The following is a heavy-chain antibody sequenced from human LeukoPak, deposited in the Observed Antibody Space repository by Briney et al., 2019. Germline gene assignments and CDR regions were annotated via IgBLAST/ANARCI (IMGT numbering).Heavy chain of an antibody. CDR1: GFSLSTSGVG. CDR3: VHRRIYSPFDY. V-gene: IGHV2-5*02. J-gene: IGHJ4*02. CDR2: IYWDDDK. D-gene: IGHD4-11*01. Sequence: GSGPTLVXPTQTLTLTCTFSGFSLSTSGVGVGWVRQPPGKALEWLALIYWDDDKRYNSSLKSRLTITKDTSKNQVVLTMTNVDPVDTATYYCVHRRIYSPFDYWGQGALVTVSS.